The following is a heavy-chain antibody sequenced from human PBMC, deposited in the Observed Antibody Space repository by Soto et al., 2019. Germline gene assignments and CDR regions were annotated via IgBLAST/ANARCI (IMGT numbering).Heavy chain of an antibody. CDR2: IKQDGSEK. V-gene: IGHV3-7*03. CDR1: GFTFSSYW. J-gene: IGHJ4*02. Sequence: PGGSLRLSCAASGFTFSSYWMSWVRQAPGKGLEWVANIKQDGSEKYYVDSVKGRFTISRDNAKNSLYLQMNSLRAEDTAVYYCARLSWIQLEYYFDYWGQGTLVTVSS. D-gene: IGHD5-18*01. CDR3: ARLSWIQLEYYFDY.